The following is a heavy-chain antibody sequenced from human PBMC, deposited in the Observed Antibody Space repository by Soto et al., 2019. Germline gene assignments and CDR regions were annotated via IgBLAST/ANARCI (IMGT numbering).Heavy chain of an antibody. V-gene: IGHV3-23*01. Sequence: GGSLRLSCAASDVPFKEYAMTWVRQATGKGLEWVASIIDTGASNWYSASVRCRLSISRDNSKNTIYLQMKSLRGEDTALNYGAKGRGGGCHWYFDNWVQGPLVIVAS. D-gene: IGHD2-15*01. J-gene: IGHJ4*02. CDR3: AKGRGGGCHWYFDN. CDR2: IIDTGASN. CDR1: DVPFKEYA.